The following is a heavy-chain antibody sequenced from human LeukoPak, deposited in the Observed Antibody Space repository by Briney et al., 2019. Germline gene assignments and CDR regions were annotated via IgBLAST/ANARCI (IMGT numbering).Heavy chain of an antibody. CDR1: GFTFYTYA. V-gene: IGHV3-23*01. D-gene: IGHD2-2*01. CDR3: AKDAGYCSSITCDLDY. Sequence: GGSLRPSCAASGFTFYTYAMSWVRQAPGQGLEWVSSISGSGGSTYYADSVKGRFTISRDNSKNTMSLQMSSLRAEDTAVYFCAKDAGYCSSITCDLDYWGQGTLVTVSS. CDR2: ISGSGGST. J-gene: IGHJ4*02.